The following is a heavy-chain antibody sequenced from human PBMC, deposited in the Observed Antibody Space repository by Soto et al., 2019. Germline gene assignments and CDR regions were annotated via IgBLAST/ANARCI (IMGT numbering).Heavy chain of an antibody. CDR1: GFTFSNSG. D-gene: IGHD1-20*01. J-gene: IGHJ4*02. CDR2: ISYDGSNK. Sequence: PGGSRRLSCAASGFTFSNSGMHWVRQAPGKGLEWVAVISYDGSNKYYADSVKGRFTISRDNSKNTLYLQMNSLRAEDTGLYYCAKEFHTWNYFDYWGQGTLVTVSS. CDR3: AKEFHTWNYFDY. V-gene: IGHV3-30*18.